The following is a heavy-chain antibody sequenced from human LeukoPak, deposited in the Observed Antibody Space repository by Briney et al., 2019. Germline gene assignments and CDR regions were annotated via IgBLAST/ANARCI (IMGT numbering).Heavy chain of an antibody. CDR2: IYTDGSST. Sequence: PGGSLRLSCAASGFTFSNYWMHWVRQAPGKGLVWVSRIYTDGSSTNYADSVKGRFTISRDNAKNTLYLQMNSLRGEDTAVYYCARGRYSSRSGGYYFDIWGQGTLVTVSS. CDR3: ARGRYSSRSGGYYFDI. J-gene: IGHJ4*02. D-gene: IGHD2-2*01. V-gene: IGHV3-74*01. CDR1: GFTFSNYW.